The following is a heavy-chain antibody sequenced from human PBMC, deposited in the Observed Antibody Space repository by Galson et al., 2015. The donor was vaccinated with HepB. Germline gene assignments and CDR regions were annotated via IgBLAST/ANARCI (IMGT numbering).Heavy chain of an antibody. CDR1: GFNFSSKY. Sequence: SLRLSCAASGFNFSSKYMSWARQAPGKGLEWVSVIYSGGSTYYADSVKGRFTISRDNSKNTLYLQMNSLRAEDTAVYYCARDRRDHYYGLDVWGQGTTVTVSS. CDR3: ARDRRDHYYGLDV. CDR2: IYSGGST. J-gene: IGHJ6*02. V-gene: IGHV3-53*01.